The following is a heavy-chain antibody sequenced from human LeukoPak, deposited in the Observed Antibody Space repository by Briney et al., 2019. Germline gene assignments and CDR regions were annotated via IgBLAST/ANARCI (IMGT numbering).Heavy chain of an antibody. J-gene: IGHJ4*02. V-gene: IGHV3-23*01. D-gene: IGHD6-6*01. CDR2: TSDRGDYT. CDR3: VGTIASRGSEY. Sequence: PGGSLRLSCAASGFTFSSYSMSWVRQAPGKGLEWVSGTSDRGDYTYYADSVKGRFTISRDNAKNTVYLQMNNLRVDDTAMYYCVGTIASRGSEYWGQGALVTVSS. CDR1: GFTFSSYS.